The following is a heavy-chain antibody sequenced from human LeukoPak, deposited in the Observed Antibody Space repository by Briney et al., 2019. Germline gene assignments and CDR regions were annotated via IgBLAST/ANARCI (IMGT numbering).Heavy chain of an antibody. CDR3: SKGDHFDY. CDR1: GYTFTNFG. CDR2: ITTYNGNT. J-gene: IGHJ4*02. Sequence: GSSVKVSCKASGYTFTNFGVSWVRQAPGQGLEWMGWITTYNGNTNYAQKLQGRVTMTTDTSTSTAYMELRSLRSDDTAMYYCSKGDHFDYWGQGTLVTVSS. V-gene: IGHV1-18*01. D-gene: IGHD2-21*02.